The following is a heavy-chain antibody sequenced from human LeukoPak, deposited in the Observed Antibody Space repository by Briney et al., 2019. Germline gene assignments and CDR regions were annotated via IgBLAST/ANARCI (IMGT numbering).Heavy chain of an antibody. V-gene: IGHV4-39*01. J-gene: IGHJ4*02. CDR3: ARRYGRFGVVYFDY. Sequence: SETLSLTCTVSGASISSGCYYWDWIRQPPGKGLEWIGSIYYSGSTYYNPSLKSRVTISVDTSKNQFSLKLNSMDAADTAVYYCARRYGRFGVVYFDYWGQGTLVTVSS. D-gene: IGHD3-3*01. CDR1: GASISSGCYY. CDR2: IYYSGST.